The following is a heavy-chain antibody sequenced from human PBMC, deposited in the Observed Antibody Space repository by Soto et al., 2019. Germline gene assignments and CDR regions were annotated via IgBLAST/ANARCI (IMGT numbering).Heavy chain of an antibody. V-gene: IGHV4-39*02. CDR1: GDSISSSKYY. CDR3: ATLPLDGDRNAGF. Sequence: QQQLQESGPGLVKPSETLSLTCTFSGDSISSSKYYWGWIRQPPGKGLEWIGTIYYIGSTYYNSSXXXRXXISVDTSKNHFSLKLTSMTAAETAVYYCATLPLDGDRNAGFWGLGILVTVSS. J-gene: IGHJ4*02. D-gene: IGHD4-17*01. CDR2: IYYIGST.